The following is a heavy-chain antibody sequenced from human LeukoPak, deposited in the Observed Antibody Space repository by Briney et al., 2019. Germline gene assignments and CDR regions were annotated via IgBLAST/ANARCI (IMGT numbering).Heavy chain of an antibody. J-gene: IGHJ3*02. D-gene: IGHD2-21*02. CDR2: IYYSGST. CDR3: AREIAGVMTAMADDAFDI. Sequence: SETLSLTCTVSGGSISSGGYYWSWIRQHPGKGLEWIGYIYYSGSTYYNPSLKSRVTISVDTSKNQFSLKLSSVTAADTAVYYCAREIAGVMTAMADDAFDIWGQGTMVTVSS. V-gene: IGHV4-31*03. CDR1: GGSISSGGYY.